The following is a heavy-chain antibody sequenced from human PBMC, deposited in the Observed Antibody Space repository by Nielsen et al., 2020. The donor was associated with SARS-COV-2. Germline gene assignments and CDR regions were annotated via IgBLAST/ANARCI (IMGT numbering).Heavy chain of an antibody. V-gene: IGHV1-46*01. Sequence: ASVKVSCKASGFSFTNYYMHWLRQAPRQGLEWMGIINPGGGATSNAQKFQGRVTMTWDTSTTTVYLEVNSLRSEDTAVYYCAREGAVRPGDYFDYWGQGALVTVSS. CDR2: INPGGGAT. CDR1: GFSFTNYY. J-gene: IGHJ4*02. CDR3: AREGAVRPGDYFDY. D-gene: IGHD6-6*01.